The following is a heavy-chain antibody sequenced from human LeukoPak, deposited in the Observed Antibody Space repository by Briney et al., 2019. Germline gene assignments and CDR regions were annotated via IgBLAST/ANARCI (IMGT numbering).Heavy chain of an antibody. J-gene: IGHJ4*02. Sequence: PSETLSLTCTVSGGSISSYYWSWIRQPPGKGLGWIGYIYYSGSTNYNPSLKSRVTISVDTSKNQFSLKLSSVTAADTAVYYCARVNYYDSSGYYYFDYWGQGTLVTVSS. CDR3: ARVNYYDSSGYYYFDY. V-gene: IGHV4-59*01. D-gene: IGHD3-22*01. CDR1: GGSISSYY. CDR2: IYYSGST.